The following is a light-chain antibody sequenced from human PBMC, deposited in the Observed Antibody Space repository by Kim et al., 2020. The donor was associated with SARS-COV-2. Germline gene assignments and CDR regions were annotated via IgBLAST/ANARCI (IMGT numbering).Light chain of an antibody. Sequence: EIVMTQSPATLSVSPGERATLSCRASQSFTSKLAWFQQKPGRAPRLLIYDTSTRATGIPARFSGSGSGTEFTLTISSLQSEDFAVYYCQQYYSWPLTFGEGTKVDIK. CDR2: DTS. J-gene: IGKJ4*01. V-gene: IGKV3-15*01. CDR3: QQYYSWPLT. CDR1: QSFTSK.